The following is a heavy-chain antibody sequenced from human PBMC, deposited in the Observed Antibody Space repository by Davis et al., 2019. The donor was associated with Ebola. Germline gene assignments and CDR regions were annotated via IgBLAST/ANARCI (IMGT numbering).Heavy chain of an antibody. D-gene: IGHD2-2*02. J-gene: IGHJ5*02. CDR1: GYTFTSYG. V-gene: IGHV1-18*01. CDR2: ISAYNGNT. CDR3: ARDGLVPDAIRGGFDP. Sequence: ASVKVSCKASGYTFTSYGISWVRQAPGQGLEWMGWISAYNGNTNYAQKLQGRVTMTTDTSTSTAYMEVRSLTSDDTALYYCARDGLVPDAIRGGFDPWGQGMLVTVSS.